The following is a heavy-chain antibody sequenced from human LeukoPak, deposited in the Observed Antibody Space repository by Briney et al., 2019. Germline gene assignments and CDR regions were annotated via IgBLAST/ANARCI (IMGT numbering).Heavy chain of an antibody. J-gene: IGHJ4*02. CDR2: IYNSGNT. V-gene: IGHV4-59*12. CDR1: GGSINSYY. CDR3: ARDQYYYDSSGYLTFDY. D-gene: IGHD3-22*01. Sequence: PSETLSLTCTVSGGSINSYYWTWIRQPPGKGLEWIGNIYNSGNTNYNPSLKSRVTISVDTSKNQFSLKLNSVTAADTAVYYCARDQYYYDSSGYLTFDYWGQGTLVTVSS.